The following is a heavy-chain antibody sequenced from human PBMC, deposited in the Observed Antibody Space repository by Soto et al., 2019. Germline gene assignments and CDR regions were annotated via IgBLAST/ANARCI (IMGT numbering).Heavy chain of an antibody. J-gene: IGHJ5*02. Sequence: PSETLCLTCTLSGGSISRYFWSWVRQSPGKGLERIGCIFYTGSTTYNPSLKSRVTISIDTSKNQFSLKLRSLTAADTAVYYCAHFSDLEWFDPWGQGTLVTGSS. V-gene: IGHV4-59*01. D-gene: IGHD2-21*01. CDR2: IFYTGST. CDR1: GGSISRYF. CDR3: AHFSDLEWFDP.